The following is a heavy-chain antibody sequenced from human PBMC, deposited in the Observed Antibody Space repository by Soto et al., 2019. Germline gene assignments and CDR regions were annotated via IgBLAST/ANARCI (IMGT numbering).Heavy chain of an antibody. Sequence: EVQLVESGGGLVQPGGSLRLSCTASGFTFNNKWMHWVRQAPGKGLVWVSRIDGYSTTTNYADSVKGRFTISRDNAKNTLFLHVNSLTDEDTAVYYCARGGAMGVDYWGQGTLVTVSS. CDR1: GFTFNNKW. CDR2: IDGYSTTT. V-gene: IGHV3-74*01. J-gene: IGHJ4*02. CDR3: ARGGAMGVDY. D-gene: IGHD1-26*01.